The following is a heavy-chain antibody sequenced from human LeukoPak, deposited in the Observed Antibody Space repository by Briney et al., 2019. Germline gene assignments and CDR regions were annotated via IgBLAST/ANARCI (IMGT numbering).Heavy chain of an antibody. V-gene: IGHV3-23*01. CDR1: GFTFGSYS. CDR2: ISGSSGTT. J-gene: IGHJ6*02. D-gene: IGHD3-10*01. Sequence: PGGSLRLSCVASGFTFGSYSMSWVRQAPEKGLEWVASISGSSGTTDYGDSVKGRFTISRDNSKNTLYLQMNSLKGEDTAVYYCARCHYDTESFPRMDVWGQGTTVTVSS. CDR3: ARCHYDTESFPRMDV.